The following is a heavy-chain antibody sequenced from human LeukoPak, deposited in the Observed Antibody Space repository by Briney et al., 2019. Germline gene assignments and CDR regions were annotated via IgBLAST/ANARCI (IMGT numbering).Heavy chain of an antibody. CDR1: GGSISSGGYS. V-gene: IGHV4-30-2*01. D-gene: IGHD4-17*01. CDR2: IYHSVST. CDR3: ARASEYGAFDI. Sequence: SETLSLTCAVSGGSISSGGYSWSWIRQPPGKGLEWIGYIYHSVSTYYSPSLKSRVTISVDRSKNQFSLKLSSVTAADTAVYYCARASEYGAFDIWGQGTMVTVSS. J-gene: IGHJ3*02.